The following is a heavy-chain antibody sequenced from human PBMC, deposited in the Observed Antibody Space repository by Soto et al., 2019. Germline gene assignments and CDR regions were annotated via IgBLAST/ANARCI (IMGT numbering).Heavy chain of an antibody. Sequence: SGPTLVNPTQTLTLTYTFSGFSLSTSGVGVGWIRQPPGKALEWLALIYWNDDKRYSPSLKSRLTITKDTSKNQVVLTMTNMDPVDTATYYCAHRRKKGIAAAGTPDYFDYWGQGTLVTVSS. CDR3: AHRRKKGIAAAGTPDYFDY. D-gene: IGHD6-13*01. CDR1: GFSLSTSGVG. CDR2: IYWNDDK. V-gene: IGHV2-5*01. J-gene: IGHJ4*02.